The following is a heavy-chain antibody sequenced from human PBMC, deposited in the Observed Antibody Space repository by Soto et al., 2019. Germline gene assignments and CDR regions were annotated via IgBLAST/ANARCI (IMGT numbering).Heavy chain of an antibody. CDR2: IYYSGST. CDR3: ARHPNDPFDQWLVHWYFDL. J-gene: IGHJ2*01. CDR1: GGSISSSSYY. V-gene: IGHV4-39*01. Sequence: QLQLQESGPGLVKPSETLSLTCTVSGGSISSSSYYWGWIRQPPGKGLEWIGSIYYSGSTYYNPSLKSRVTISVDTSKNQFSLKLSSVTAADTAVYYCARHPNDPFDQWLVHWYFDLWGRGTLVTVSS. D-gene: IGHD6-19*01.